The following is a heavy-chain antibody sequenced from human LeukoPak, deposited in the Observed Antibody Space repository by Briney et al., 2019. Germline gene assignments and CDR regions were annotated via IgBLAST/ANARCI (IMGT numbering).Heavy chain of an antibody. CDR1: GFTFSSYS. D-gene: IGHD2-2*01. CDR3: ASCPAAYTEFDY. V-gene: IGHV3-48*02. CDR2: ISSSSTI. Sequence: GGSLRLSCAASGFTFSSYSMNWVRQAPGKGLEWVSYISSSSTIYYADSVKGRFTISRDNAKNSLYLQMNSLRDEDTAVYYCASCPAAYTEFDYWGQGTLVTVSS. J-gene: IGHJ4*02.